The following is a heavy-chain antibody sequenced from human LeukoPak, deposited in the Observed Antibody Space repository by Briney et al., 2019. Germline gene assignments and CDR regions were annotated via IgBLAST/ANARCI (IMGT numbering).Heavy chain of an antibody. J-gene: IGHJ4*02. Sequence: SETLSLTCAVYGGSLSGYYWSWIRQPPGKGLEWIGEVNHSGSTNYNPSLKSRVTISVDTSKNQFSLKVNSVTAADTGVYYCASKSTDHGELRFDYWGQGTLVTVSS. CDR1: GGSLSGYY. D-gene: IGHD4-17*01. CDR2: VNHSGST. V-gene: IGHV4-34*01. CDR3: ASKSTDHGELRFDY.